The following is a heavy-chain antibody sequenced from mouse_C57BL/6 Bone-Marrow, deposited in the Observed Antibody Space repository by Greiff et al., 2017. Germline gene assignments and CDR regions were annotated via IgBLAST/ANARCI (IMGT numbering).Heavy chain of an antibody. CDR1: GYTFTSYW. D-gene: IGHD1-1*01. V-gene: IGHV1-64*01. CDR3: ARKGGYYYGSSYYFDY. Sequence: QVQLQQPGAELVKPGASVKLSCKASGYTFTSYWMHWVKQRPGQGLEWIGMIHPNSGSTNYNEKFKSKATLTVDKSSSTAYMQLSSLTSEDSAVYYCARKGGYYYGSSYYFDYWGQGTTLTVSS. CDR2: IHPNSGST. J-gene: IGHJ2*01.